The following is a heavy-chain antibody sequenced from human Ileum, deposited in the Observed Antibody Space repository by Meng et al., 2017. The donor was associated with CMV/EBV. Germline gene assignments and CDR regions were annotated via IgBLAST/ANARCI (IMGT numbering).Heavy chain of an antibody. V-gene: IGHV3-7*01. J-gene: IGHJ5*02. CDR1: GFSPPSYS. CDR2: IKQDGSEQ. Sequence: GGSLRLSGAASGFSPPSYSMNWVRQAPGKGLEWVANIKQDGSEQYYVDSVQGRFTISRDNAKNSLYLEMNSLRAEDTAVYYCARGKLGIDLWGQGTLVTVSS. CDR3: ARGKLGIDL. D-gene: IGHD7-27*01.